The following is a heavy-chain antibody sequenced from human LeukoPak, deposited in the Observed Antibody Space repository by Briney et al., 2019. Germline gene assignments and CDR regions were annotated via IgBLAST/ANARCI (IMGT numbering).Heavy chain of an antibody. CDR1: GYTFTGYY. CDR3: ARAELRFLEWFLPEANDY. V-gene: IGHV1-18*04. D-gene: IGHD3-3*01. Sequence: ASVKVSCKASGYTFTGYYMHWVRQAPGQGLEWMGWISAYNGNTNYAQKLQGRVTMTTDTSTSTAYMELRSLRSDDTAVYYCARAELRFLEWFLPEANDYWGQGTLVTVSS. J-gene: IGHJ4*02. CDR2: ISAYNGNT.